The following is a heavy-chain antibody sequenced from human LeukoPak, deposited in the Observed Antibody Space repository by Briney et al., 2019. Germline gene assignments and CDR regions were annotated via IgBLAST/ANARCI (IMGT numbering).Heavy chain of an antibody. CDR2: ISGGGGST. D-gene: IGHD3-10*01. Sequence: GGSLRLSCAVSGFTFRNSAMSWVRQAPGKGLEWVSTISGGGGSTYYADSVEGRFTISRDNPKNTLYLQMNSLRVEDTAVYYCAKDEYGSGSRAFNSWFDPWGQGTRVTVSS. J-gene: IGHJ5*02. V-gene: IGHV3-23*01. CDR3: AKDEYGSGSRAFNSWFDP. CDR1: GFTFRNSA.